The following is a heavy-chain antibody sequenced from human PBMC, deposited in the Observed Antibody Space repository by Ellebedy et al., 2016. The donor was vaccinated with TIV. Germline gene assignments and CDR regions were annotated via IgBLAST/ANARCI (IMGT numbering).Heavy chain of an antibody. CDR1: GFTFSSYS. CDR3: ARAEHCGGDCSVDY. J-gene: IGHJ4*02. CDR2: ISSSSSYI. D-gene: IGHD2-21*01. V-gene: IGHV3-21*01. Sequence: GGSLRLXXAAFGFTFSSYSMNWVRQAPGKGLEWVSSISSSSSYIYYADSVKGRFTISRDNAKNSLYLQMNSLRAEDTAVYYCARAEHCGGDCSVDYWGQGTLVTVSS.